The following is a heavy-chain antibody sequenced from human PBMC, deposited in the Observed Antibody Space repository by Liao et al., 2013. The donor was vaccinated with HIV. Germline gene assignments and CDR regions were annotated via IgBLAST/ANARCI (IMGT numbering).Heavy chain of an antibody. V-gene: IGHV4-34*01. CDR2: INHSGST. Sequence: QVQLQQWGAGLLTPSETLSLTCAVYGGSFSGYYWSWIRQPPGKGLEWIGEINHSGSTNYNPSLKSRVTISVDTSKNQFSLKLSSVTAADTAVYYCAKIGILYSHYYMDVWGKGDHGSPSP. J-gene: IGHJ6*03. CDR1: GGSFSGYY. D-gene: IGHD2-15*01. CDR3: AKIGILYSHYYMDV.